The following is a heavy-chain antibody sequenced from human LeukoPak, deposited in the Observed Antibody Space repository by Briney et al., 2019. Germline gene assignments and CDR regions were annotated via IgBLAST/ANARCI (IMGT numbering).Heavy chain of an antibody. D-gene: IGHD6-13*01. CDR3: AKEFGSSWYYYFDY. CDR2: ISGSGGTT. CDR1: EFTFSSYA. J-gene: IGHJ4*02. V-gene: IGHV3-23*01. Sequence: GGSLRLSCAASEFTFSSYAMSWVRQAPGKGLEWVSAISGSGGTTYYTDSVKGRFTISRDNSKNTLYLQMNSLRAEDTAVYYCAKEFGSSWYYYFDYWGQGTLVTVSS.